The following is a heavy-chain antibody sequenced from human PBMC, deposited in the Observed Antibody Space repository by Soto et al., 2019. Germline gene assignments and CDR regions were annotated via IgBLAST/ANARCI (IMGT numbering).Heavy chain of an antibody. CDR1: GFTFSSYA. D-gene: IGHD6-13*01. J-gene: IGHJ4*02. CDR3: ASGAGYSSSWSQPDHFDY. V-gene: IGHV3-30-3*01. Sequence: QVQLVESGGGVVQPGRSLRLSCAASGFTFSSYAMHWVRQAPGKGLEWVAVISYDGSNKYYADSVKGRFTISRDNSKNTLYLQRNSLRGEDTAVYYCASGAGYSSSWSQPDHFDYWGQGTLVTVSS. CDR2: ISYDGSNK.